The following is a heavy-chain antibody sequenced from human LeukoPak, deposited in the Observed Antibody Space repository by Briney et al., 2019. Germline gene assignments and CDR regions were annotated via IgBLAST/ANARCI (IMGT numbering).Heavy chain of an antibody. CDR3: AKVRVEGATGY. D-gene: IGHD1-26*01. CDR2: ISSSSNYI. CDR1: GFTFSSYS. J-gene: IGHJ4*02. V-gene: IGHV3-21*01. Sequence: GGSLRLSCAASGFTFSSYSMNWVRQAPGKGLEWVSSISSSSNYIYYADSVKGRFTISRDNAKNSLYLQMNSLRAEDTAVYYCAKVRVEGATGYWGQGTLVTVSS.